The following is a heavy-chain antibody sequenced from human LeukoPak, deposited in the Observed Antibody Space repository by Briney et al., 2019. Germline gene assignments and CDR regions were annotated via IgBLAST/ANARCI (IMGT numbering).Heavy chain of an antibody. CDR3: ARGYTSGWHGTAFDY. Sequence: GASVMVSCKASGYTFTSYGISWVRQAPGQGLEWMGWISAYNGNTNYAQELQGRVTMTTDTSTSTAYMELKSLKSDDTAVYYCARGYTSGWHGTAFDYWGQGTLVTVSS. V-gene: IGHV1-18*01. D-gene: IGHD6-19*01. CDR1: GYTFTSYG. J-gene: IGHJ4*02. CDR2: ISAYNGNT.